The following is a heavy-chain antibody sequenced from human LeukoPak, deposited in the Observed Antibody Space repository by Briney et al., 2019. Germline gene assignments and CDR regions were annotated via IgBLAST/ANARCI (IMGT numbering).Heavy chain of an antibody. CDR3: TAQYSGYDYYYYGMDV. CDR1: GFTFGDYT. D-gene: IGHD5-12*01. CDR2: IRRKAYGGTT. Sequence: GGSLRLSCTVSGFTFGDYTMSWVRQAPGKGLEWVGFIRRKAYGGTTEYAASVKGRFTISRDDSKSIAYLQMNSLKIEDTAVYYCTAQYSGYDYYYYGMDVWGQGTTVTVSS. J-gene: IGHJ6*02. V-gene: IGHV3-49*04.